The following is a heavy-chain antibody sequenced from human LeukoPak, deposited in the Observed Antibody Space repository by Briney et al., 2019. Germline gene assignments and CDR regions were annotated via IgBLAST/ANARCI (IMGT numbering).Heavy chain of an antibody. CDR3: ARGRAYYDFWSGYFAPLYYFDY. Sequence: SETLSLTCAVCGGSFSGYYWSWIRQPPGKGLEWIGEINHSGSTNYNPSLKSRVTISVDTSKNQFSLKLSSVTAADTAVYYCARGRAYYDFWSGYFAPLYYFDYWGQGTLVTVSS. D-gene: IGHD3-3*01. CDR1: GGSFSGYY. J-gene: IGHJ4*02. V-gene: IGHV4-34*01. CDR2: INHSGST.